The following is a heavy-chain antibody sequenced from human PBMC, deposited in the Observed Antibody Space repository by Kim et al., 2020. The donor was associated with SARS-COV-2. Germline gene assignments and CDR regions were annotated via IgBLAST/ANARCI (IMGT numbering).Heavy chain of an antibody. Sequence: GGSLRLSCAASGFTFSSYAMSWVRQAPGKGLEWVSVIYSGGSSTYYADSVKGRFTISRDNSKNTLYLQMNSLRAEDTAVYYCAKGKGSSTFYGMDVWGQGTTVTVSS. D-gene: IGHD6-6*01. J-gene: IGHJ6*02. CDR1: GFTFSSYA. V-gene: IGHV3-23*03. CDR3: AKGKGSSTFYGMDV. CDR2: IYSGGSST.